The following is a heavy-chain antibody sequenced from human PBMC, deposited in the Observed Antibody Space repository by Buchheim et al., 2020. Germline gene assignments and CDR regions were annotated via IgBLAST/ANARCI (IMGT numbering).Heavy chain of an antibody. D-gene: IGHD3-9*01. CDR2: ISYDGSNK. Sequence: QVQLVESGGGVVQPGRSLRLSCAASGFTFSSYAMHWVRQAPGTGLEWVAVISYDGSNKYYADSVKGRFTISRDNSKNTLSLQMNSLRAEDTAVYYCARDVLRYFDWLFPQYYYYYGMDVWGQGTT. CDR3: ARDVLRYFDWLFPQYYYYYGMDV. V-gene: IGHV3-30*04. CDR1: GFTFSSYA. J-gene: IGHJ6*02.